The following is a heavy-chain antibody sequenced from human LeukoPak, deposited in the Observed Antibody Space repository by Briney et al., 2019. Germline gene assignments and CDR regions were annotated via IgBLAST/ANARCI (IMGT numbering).Heavy chain of an antibody. J-gene: IGHJ6*03. Sequence: PGRSLRLSCVASGFTFSNYGMHWVRQAPGKGLEWVAVMSYDGTNKYYTDSVKGRFTISRDNSKNTLFLQMNSLRAEDTALYYCAKYPGGFTGIVNYYHMDVWGKGTTVTVFS. CDR1: GFTFSNYG. D-gene: IGHD1-26*01. CDR2: MSYDGTNK. V-gene: IGHV3-30*18. CDR3: AKYPGGFTGIVNYYHMDV.